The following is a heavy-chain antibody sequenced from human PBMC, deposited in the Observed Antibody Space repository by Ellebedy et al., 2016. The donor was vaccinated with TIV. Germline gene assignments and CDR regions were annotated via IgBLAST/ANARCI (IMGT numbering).Heavy chain of an antibody. Sequence: MPSETLSLTCTVSGGSISSSSYYWGWIRQPPGKGLEWIGSIYYSGSTYYNPSLKSRVTISVDTSKNQFSLKLSSVTAADTAVYYCARDPIAAQENQPADYYYYGMDVWGQGTTVTVSS. CDR1: GGSISSSSYY. V-gene: IGHV4-39*07. CDR3: ARDPIAAQENQPADYYYYGMDV. CDR2: IYYSGST. J-gene: IGHJ6*02. D-gene: IGHD6-6*01.